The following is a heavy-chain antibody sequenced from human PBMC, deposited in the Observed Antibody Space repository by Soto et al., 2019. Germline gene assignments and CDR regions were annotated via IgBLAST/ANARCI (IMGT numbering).Heavy chain of an antibody. V-gene: IGHV1-3*01. CDR3: ARGTRGYCSGGSCYSADYYYYMDV. Sequence: QVQLVQSGAEVKKPGASVKVSCKASGYTFTSYAMHWVRQAPGQRLEWMGWINGGNGNTKYSQKFQGRVTITRDTSASTAYMELSSLRSEDTAVYYCARGTRGYCSGGSCYSADYYYYMDVWGKGTTVTVSS. J-gene: IGHJ6*03. D-gene: IGHD2-15*01. CDR2: INGGNGNT. CDR1: GYTFTSYA.